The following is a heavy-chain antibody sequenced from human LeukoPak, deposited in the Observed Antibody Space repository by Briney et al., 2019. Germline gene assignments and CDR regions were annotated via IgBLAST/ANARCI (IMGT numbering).Heavy chain of an antibody. CDR3: ARQSIAARRAFDI. CDR1: GGSISSYY. CDR2: SYYSGST. Sequence: SETLSLTCSVSGGSISSYYWSWIRQPPGKGLEYIGYSYYSGSTDYNPSLKSRVTISVDTSNQFSLMLTSVAAADTAVYYCARQSIAARRAFDIWGQGTMVTVSS. V-gene: IGHV4-59*08. D-gene: IGHD6-6*01. J-gene: IGHJ3*02.